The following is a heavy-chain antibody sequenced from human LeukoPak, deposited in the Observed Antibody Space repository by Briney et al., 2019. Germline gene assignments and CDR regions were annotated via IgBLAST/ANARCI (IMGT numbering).Heavy chain of an antibody. J-gene: IGHJ3*02. Sequence: ASVKVSCEASGYTSTNYYMNWVRQAPGQGLEWIGWINPNSGGTNSAQKFQGRVTMTRDTAISTGYMELRSLRSDDTAVYYCARLRDTSMVTPFDAFDIWGQGTMVTVSS. CDR2: INPNSGGT. CDR1: GYTSTNYY. CDR3: ARLRDTSMVTPFDAFDI. V-gene: IGHV1-2*02. D-gene: IGHD5-18*01.